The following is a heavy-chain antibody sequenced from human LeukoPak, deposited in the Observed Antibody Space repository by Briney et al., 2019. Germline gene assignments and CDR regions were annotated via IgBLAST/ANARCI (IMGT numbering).Heavy chain of an antibody. V-gene: IGHV4-59*08. CDR2: TYQSGDT. D-gene: IGHD5-12*01. Sequence: SVTLSLTCTVSGGSISSYYWSWIRQPPGKGREWIGTTYQSGDTYFNPSLKSGLTISVDTSKHQFSLKLSSVTAADTAVYYCARLRYAYSAVDYWGQGTLVTVSS. J-gene: IGHJ4*02. CDR1: GGSISSYY. CDR3: ARLRYAYSAVDY.